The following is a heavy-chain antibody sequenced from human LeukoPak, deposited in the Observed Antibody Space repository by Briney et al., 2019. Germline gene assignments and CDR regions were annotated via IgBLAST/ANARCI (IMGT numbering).Heavy chain of an antibody. CDR2: INTNTGNP. D-gene: IGHD5-18*01. CDR3: GRDPKLGIRGYTYGYIDF. CDR1: GYTFTSYD. V-gene: IGHV7-4-1*02. Sequence: ASVKVSCKASGYTFTSYDIGWVRQAPGQGLEWMGWINTNTGNPTYAQGFFTGRYVFSLDTSVNTAYLQITGLKADDTAVYYCGRDPKLGIRGYTYGYIDFWGQGTLVTVAS. J-gene: IGHJ4*02.